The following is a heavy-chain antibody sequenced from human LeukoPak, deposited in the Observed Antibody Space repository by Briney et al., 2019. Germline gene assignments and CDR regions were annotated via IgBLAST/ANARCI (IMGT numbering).Heavy chain of an antibody. CDR1: GYTFTTYG. CDR2: ISGYNGNT. Sequence: ASVKVSCKASGYTFTTYGISWVRQAPGQGLEWMGWISGYNGNTNYAQKFQGRVTVTTDTSTSTAYMELRSLRSDDTAVYYCARDYNYIYDYWCQGTLVTVSS. J-gene: IGHJ4*02. CDR3: ARDYNYIYDY. V-gene: IGHV1-18*01. D-gene: IGHD1-1*01.